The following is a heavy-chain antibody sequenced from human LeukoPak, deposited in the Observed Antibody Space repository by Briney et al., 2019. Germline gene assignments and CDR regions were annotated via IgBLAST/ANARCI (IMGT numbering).Heavy chain of an antibody. CDR2: ISYDGSNK. CDR3: ARVMGRYCSSTSCYVDY. CDR1: GITFTSYA. Sequence: PGGSLILSCAASGITFTSYAMHWVRQAPGKGLEWVAVISYDGSNKYYADSVKGRFTISRDNSKNTLYLQMNSLRAEDTAVYYCARVMGRYCSSTSCYVDYWGQGTLVTVSS. V-gene: IGHV3-30*04. J-gene: IGHJ4*02. D-gene: IGHD2-2*01.